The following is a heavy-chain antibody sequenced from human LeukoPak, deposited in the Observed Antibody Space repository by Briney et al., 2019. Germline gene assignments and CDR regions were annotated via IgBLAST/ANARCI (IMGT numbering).Heavy chain of an antibody. Sequence: GGSLRLSCAASGFTFSSYAMHWVRQAPGKGLEWVAVISYDGSNKYYADSVKGRFTISRDNSKNTLYLQMNSLRAEDTAVYYCAKGLRWFDYWGQGTLVTVSS. D-gene: IGHD4-23*01. J-gene: IGHJ4*02. V-gene: IGHV3-30-3*01. CDR3: AKGLRWFDY. CDR2: ISYDGSNK. CDR1: GFTFSSYA.